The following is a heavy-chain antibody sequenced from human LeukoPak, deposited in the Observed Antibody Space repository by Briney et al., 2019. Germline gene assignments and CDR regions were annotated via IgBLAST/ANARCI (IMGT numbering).Heavy chain of an antibody. Sequence: SETLSLTCTVSGASISSSSYYWGWIRQHPGKGLEWIGSVYYSGSTYYNPSLKSRVTISVDTSKNQFSLKVHSVTAADTAVYYCAGSSGYYSEAFDYWGQGTLVTVSS. CDR2: VYYSGST. CDR3: AGSSGYYSEAFDY. CDR1: GASISSSSYY. D-gene: IGHD3-22*01. J-gene: IGHJ4*02. V-gene: IGHV4-39*01.